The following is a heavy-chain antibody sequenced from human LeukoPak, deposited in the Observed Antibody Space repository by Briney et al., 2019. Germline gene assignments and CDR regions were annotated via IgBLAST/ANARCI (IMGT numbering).Heavy chain of an antibody. D-gene: IGHD4-11*01. CDR1: GFTFSFYS. J-gene: IGHJ4*02. CDR2: ISSDDGSYI. V-gene: IGHV3-21*01. Sequence: NPGGSLRLSCAASGFTFSFYSVNWVRQAPGKGLEWVSSISSDDGSYIYYADSVKGRFTISRDNAKNSLYLQMNSLRVDDTAVYYCARGDHSNNHPFDYWGQGTLVTVSS. CDR3: ARGDHSNNHPFDY.